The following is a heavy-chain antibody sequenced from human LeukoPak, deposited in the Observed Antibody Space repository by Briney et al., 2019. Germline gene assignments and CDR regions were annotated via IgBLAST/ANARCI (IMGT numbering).Heavy chain of an antibody. V-gene: IGHV3-48*03. CDR2: ISTSGLTT. D-gene: IGHD1-26*01. Sequence: TGGSLRLSCAASGFSFSSYEMNWVRLAPGKGLEWVSYISTSGLTTYYADSVKGRFTISRDNAKNSVHLQMNSLRAEDTAVYYCARDPLGAQFDYWGQGTLVTVSS. J-gene: IGHJ4*02. CDR1: GFSFSSYE. CDR3: ARDPLGAQFDY.